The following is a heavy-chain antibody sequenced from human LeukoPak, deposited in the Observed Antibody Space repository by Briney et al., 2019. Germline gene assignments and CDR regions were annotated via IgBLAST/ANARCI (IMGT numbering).Heavy chain of an antibody. Sequence: SETLSLTCTASGGSISSYYWSWIRQPPGKGLEWIGYIYYSGSTNYNPSLKSRVTISVDKSKNQFSLKLSSVTAADAAVYYCARVNYDSSGYFYFDYWGQGTLVTVSS. J-gene: IGHJ4*02. V-gene: IGHV4-59*12. D-gene: IGHD3-22*01. CDR2: IYYSGST. CDR3: ARVNYDSSGYFYFDY. CDR1: GGSISSYY.